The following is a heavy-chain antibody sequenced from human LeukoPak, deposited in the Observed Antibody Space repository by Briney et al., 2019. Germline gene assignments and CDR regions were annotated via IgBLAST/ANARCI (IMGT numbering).Heavy chain of an antibody. J-gene: IGHJ5*02. D-gene: IGHD2-15*01. CDR2: MNFNSGNT. CDR1: GYTFPNYD. V-gene: IGHV1-8*01. CDR3: AREAGEVVAAIASWFDP. Sequence: GASVKVSCKASGYTFPNYDINWVRQATGQGLEWMGWMNFNSGNTGYAQKFQGRVTMTRNTAISTVYMELSSLRSEDTAVYYCAREAGEVVAAIASWFDPWGQGTLVTVSS.